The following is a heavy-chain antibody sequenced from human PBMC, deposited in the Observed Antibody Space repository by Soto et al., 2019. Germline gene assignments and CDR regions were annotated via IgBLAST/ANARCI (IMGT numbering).Heavy chain of an antibody. CDR3: TADQEVGTYYYYGMDV. V-gene: IGHV3-15*01. Sequence: EVQLVESGGGLVKPGGSLRLSCAVSGFTFSNAWMSWVRQAPGMGLEWVGRIKSKSDGGAIDYTTAVKGRFTISRDDSKKTLYLQMNSLKIEDTAVYYCTADQEVGTYYYYGMDVWGQGTPVTVSS. D-gene: IGHD6-13*01. CDR1: GFTFSNAW. CDR2: IKSKSDGGAI. J-gene: IGHJ6*02.